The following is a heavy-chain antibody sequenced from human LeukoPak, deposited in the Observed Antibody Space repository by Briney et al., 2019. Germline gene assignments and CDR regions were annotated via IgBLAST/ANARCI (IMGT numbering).Heavy chain of an antibody. D-gene: IGHD6-13*01. Sequence: WFLRLSWAASGFAFGNYWMSWVRQATGKGLEWVANIKEGGSEEYYVDSVKGRFTISRDNTKNSLYLQMNSLRAEDTAVYYCARDPAAWDYWGQGTLVTVSS. J-gene: IGHJ4*02. CDR1: GFAFGNYW. V-gene: IGHV3-7*01. CDR2: IKEGGSEE. CDR3: ARDPAAWDY.